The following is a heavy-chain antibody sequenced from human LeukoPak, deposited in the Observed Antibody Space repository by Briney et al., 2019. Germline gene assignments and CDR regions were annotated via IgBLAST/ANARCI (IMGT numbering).Heavy chain of an antibody. Sequence: SEALSLTCAVYGGSFSGYYWSWIRQPPGKGLEWLGEINHSGSTNYNPSLKSRVTISVDTSKNQFSLKLSSVPAADTAVYYCARVLHYYGSGSSLSAWFDPWGQGTLVTVSS. CDR3: ARVLHYYGSGSSLSAWFDP. J-gene: IGHJ5*02. CDR1: GGSFSGYY. CDR2: INHSGST. D-gene: IGHD3-10*01. V-gene: IGHV4-34*01.